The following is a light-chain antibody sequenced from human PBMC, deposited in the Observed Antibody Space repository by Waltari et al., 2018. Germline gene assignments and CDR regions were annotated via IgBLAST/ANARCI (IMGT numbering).Light chain of an antibody. V-gene: IGLV1-40*01. J-gene: IGLJ1*01. Sequence: QSVLTQPPSVSGAPGQRVTISCTGSSSNIGAGYDVHWYQKLPGTAPKLLIYDNTNRPSVVPDRFSGSKSGTSASLAITGLQAEDEADYYCQSYDSSLSGFYVFGTGTRVTVL. CDR2: DNT. CDR1: SSNIGAGYD. CDR3: QSYDSSLSGFYV.